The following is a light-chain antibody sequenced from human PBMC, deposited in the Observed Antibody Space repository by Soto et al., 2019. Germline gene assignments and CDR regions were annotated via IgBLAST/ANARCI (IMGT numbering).Light chain of an antibody. CDR3: QQYNNWPLTWT. Sequence: EIVMTQSPATLSVSPGERATLSCRASQSVSILLAWYQQKPGQAPRLLIYATSNRATGIPARFSGSGSGTDFNLTITSLQSEDFAVYYCQQYNNWPLTWTFGQGTKVDI. V-gene: IGKV3D-15*01. CDR2: ATS. CDR1: QSVSIL. J-gene: IGKJ1*01.